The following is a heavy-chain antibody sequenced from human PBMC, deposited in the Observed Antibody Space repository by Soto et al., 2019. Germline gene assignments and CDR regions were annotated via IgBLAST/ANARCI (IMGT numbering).Heavy chain of an antibody. CDR2: IYYSGST. V-gene: IGHV4-31*03. CDR3: ARNYGSGSPFDY. J-gene: IGHJ4*02. Sequence: SETLSLTCTVSGGSISSGGYYWSWIRQHPGKGLEWIGYIYYSGSTYYNPSLKSRVTISVDTSKNQFSLKLSSVTAADTAVYYCARNYGSGSPFDYWGQGTLVTVSS. CDR1: GGSISSGGYY. D-gene: IGHD3-10*01.